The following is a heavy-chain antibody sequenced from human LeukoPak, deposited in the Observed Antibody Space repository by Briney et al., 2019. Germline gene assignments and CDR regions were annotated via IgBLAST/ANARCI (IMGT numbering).Heavy chain of an antibody. V-gene: IGHV3-23*01. D-gene: IGHD3-10*01. J-gene: IGHJ4*02. CDR1: GFTFSGYA. Sequence: GGSLRLSCAASGFTFSGYAMSWVRQAPGKGLEWVSAISGSGGSTYYADSVKGRFTISRDNSKNTLYLQMNSLRAEDTAVYYRAKFSGSGTYYLYYFDYWGQGTLVTVSS. CDR2: ISGSGGST. CDR3: AKFSGSGTYYLYYFDY.